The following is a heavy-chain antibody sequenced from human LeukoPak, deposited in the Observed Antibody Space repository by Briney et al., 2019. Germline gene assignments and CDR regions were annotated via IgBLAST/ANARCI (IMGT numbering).Heavy chain of an antibody. Sequence: AXVKLSCKVSGYTFTDYYMHWVQQAPGKGLEWMGLVDPEDGETIYAEKFQGRVTITADTSTDTAYMELSSLRSEDTAVYYCATGPGAYCGGDCYSTLDYWGQGTLVTVSS. CDR2: VDPEDGET. CDR1: GYTFTDYY. V-gene: IGHV1-69-2*01. CDR3: ATGPGAYCGGDCYSTLDY. J-gene: IGHJ4*02. D-gene: IGHD2-21*01.